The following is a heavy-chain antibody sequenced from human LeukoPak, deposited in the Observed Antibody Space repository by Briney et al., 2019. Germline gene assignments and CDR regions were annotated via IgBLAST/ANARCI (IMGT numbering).Heavy chain of an antibody. V-gene: IGHV1-46*01. J-gene: IGHJ3*02. CDR2: INPSGGST. D-gene: IGHD3-22*01. Sequence: ASVKVSCKASGYTFTGYYIHWVRQAPGQGLEWMGIINPSGGSTSYAQKFQGRVTMTRDMSTSTVYMELSSLRSEDTAVYYCARHYYDSSGYPSAFDIWGQGTMVTVSS. CDR1: GYTFTGYY. CDR3: ARHYYDSSGYPSAFDI.